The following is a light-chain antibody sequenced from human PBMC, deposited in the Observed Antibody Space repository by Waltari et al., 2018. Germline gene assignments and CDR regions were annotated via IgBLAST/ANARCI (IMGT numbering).Light chain of an antibody. CDR2: DAS. CDR3: HQRSNWPPA. J-gene: IGKJ5*01. Sequence: EIVLTQSPATLSLSPGERVTLSCRASQSVSSYLAWYQQKPGQAPRLLIYDASNRATGIPARFSGSGSGTDFTLTISSLEPEDFAVYYCHQRSNWPPAFGQGTRLEIK. CDR1: QSVSSY. V-gene: IGKV3-11*01.